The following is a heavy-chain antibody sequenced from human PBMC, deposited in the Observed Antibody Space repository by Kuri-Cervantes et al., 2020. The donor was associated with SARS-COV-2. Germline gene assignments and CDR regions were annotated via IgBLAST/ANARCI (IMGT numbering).Heavy chain of an antibody. D-gene: IGHD3-22*01. CDR3: ARGDLYDTTGLNY. Sequence: ASVKVSCKASGYTFTHYYVYWVRQAPGQGLEWMGLLNPYVGSTIYTPKLQCRVTMTRDTSTNTAYMELRSLRSEDTAVYYCARGDLYDTTGLNYWGQGTLVTVSS. V-gene: IGHV1-46*03. CDR2: LNPYVGST. CDR1: GYTFTHYY. J-gene: IGHJ4*02.